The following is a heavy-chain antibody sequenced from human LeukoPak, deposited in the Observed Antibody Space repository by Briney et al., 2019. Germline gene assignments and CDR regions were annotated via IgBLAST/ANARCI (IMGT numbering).Heavy chain of an antibody. Sequence: SETLSLTCAVYGGSFSGYYWSWIRQPPGKGLEWIAEINHSGSTNYNPSLKSRVTISVDTSKNQFSLKLSSVTAADTAVYYCARGCFDGRQQWLVRGNWVDPSGQGTLVTVSS. CDR3: ARGCFDGRQQWLVRGNWVDP. D-gene: IGHD6-19*01. CDR1: GGSFSGYY. CDR2: INHSGST. V-gene: IGHV4-34*01. J-gene: IGHJ5*02.